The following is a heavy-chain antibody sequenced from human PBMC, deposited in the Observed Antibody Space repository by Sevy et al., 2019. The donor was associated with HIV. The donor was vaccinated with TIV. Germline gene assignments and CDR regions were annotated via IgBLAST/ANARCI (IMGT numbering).Heavy chain of an antibody. CDR2: IKQDGSEK. Sequence: GGSLRLSCAASGFTFSNAWMSWVHQAPGKGLEWVANIKQDGSEKYYVDSEKGRFTISRDNAKNSLYLQMNSLRAEDTAVYYCARDTDTAMVTPSYGMDVWGQGTTVTVSS. J-gene: IGHJ6*02. V-gene: IGHV3-7*01. CDR3: ARDTDTAMVTPSYGMDV. CDR1: GFTFSNAW. D-gene: IGHD5-18*01.